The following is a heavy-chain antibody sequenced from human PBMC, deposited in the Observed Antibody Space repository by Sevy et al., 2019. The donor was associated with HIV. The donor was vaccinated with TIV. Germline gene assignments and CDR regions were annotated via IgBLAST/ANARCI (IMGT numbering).Heavy chain of an antibody. D-gene: IGHD2-8*01. V-gene: IGHV3-23*01. CDR3: AREGCTKPHDY. J-gene: IGHJ4*02. CDR1: GFTFSKYS. Sequence: GGSLRLSCAASGFTFSKYSMSWVRQPPGKGLEWVSTLSLGCGEINYADSVKGRFTISRDNSKSSVYLQMNNLRPEDTAVYYCAREGCTKPHDYWCQGTLVTVSS. CDR2: LSLGCGEI.